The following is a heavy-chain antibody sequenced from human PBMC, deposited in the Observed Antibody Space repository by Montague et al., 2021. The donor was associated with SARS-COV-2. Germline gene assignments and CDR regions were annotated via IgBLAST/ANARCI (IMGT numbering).Heavy chain of an antibody. CDR1: GDSISSSSYY. Sequence: SETLSLTCTVSGDSISSSSYYWSWIRQPAGKGLEWIGEINHSGSTNYXPSLKSRVTISVDASKNQFSLKLSSVTAADTAVYYCARGSWHIVVVTAIRDGYYGMDVWAKGPRSPSP. J-gene: IGHJ6*02. CDR2: INHSGST. D-gene: IGHD2-21*02. V-gene: IGHV4-39*07. CDR3: ARGSWHIVVVTAIRDGYYGMDV.